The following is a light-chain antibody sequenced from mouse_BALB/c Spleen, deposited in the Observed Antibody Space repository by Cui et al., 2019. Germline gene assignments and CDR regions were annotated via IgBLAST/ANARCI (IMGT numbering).Light chain of an antibody. J-gene: IGKJ2*01. V-gene: IGKV10-94*01. CDR3: QQGQSYPYT. CDR1: QNINVW. CDR2: KAS. Sequence: DIQMNQSPSSLSASLGDTITITCHASQNINVWLSWYQQKPGNIPKLLIYKASNLHTGVPSRFSGSESETGFTLTISSLQPEDIATYYCQQGQSYPYTFGGGTKLEIK.